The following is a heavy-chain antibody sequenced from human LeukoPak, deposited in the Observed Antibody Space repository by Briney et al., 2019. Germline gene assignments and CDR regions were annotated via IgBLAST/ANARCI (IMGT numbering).Heavy chain of an antibody. J-gene: IGHJ5*02. CDR1: GFTFSSYS. V-gene: IGHV3-21*04. CDR2: ISSSSSYI. D-gene: IGHD3-22*01. Sequence: PGGSLRLSCAASGFTFSSYSMNWVRQAPGKGLEWVSSISSSSSYIYYADSVKGRFTISRDNAKNSLYLQMNSLRAEDTAVYYCARVPYYYDSSGFPWGQGTLVTVSS. CDR3: ARVPYYYDSSGFP.